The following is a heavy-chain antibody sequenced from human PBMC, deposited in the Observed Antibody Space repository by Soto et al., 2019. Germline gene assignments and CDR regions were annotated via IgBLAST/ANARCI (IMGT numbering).Heavy chain of an antibody. CDR1: GFTFKNHA. V-gene: IGHV3-23*01. CDR3: AKEMPHSAGGSLAFDY. J-gene: IGHJ4*02. D-gene: IGHD6-13*01. Sequence: GGSLRLSCAASGFTFKNHAMSWVRQAPGKRLEWISAISASGDKTYYADSAKGRFTISRDNSKNTLYLQMSNLRAEDTAVYYCAKEMPHSAGGSLAFDYWGQGTLVTVSS. CDR2: ISASGDKT.